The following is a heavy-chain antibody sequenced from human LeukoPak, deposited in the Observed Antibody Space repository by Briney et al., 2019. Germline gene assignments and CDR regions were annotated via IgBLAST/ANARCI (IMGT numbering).Heavy chain of an antibody. Sequence: GGSLRLSCAASGFTYSSHAMSWVRQAPGKGLESVSAISGSGGSTYYADSVKGRFTISRDNSKNTLYLQMNSLRAEDTAVYYCATRRGGYDVNWFDPWGQGTLVTVSS. CDR2: ISGSGGST. J-gene: IGHJ5*02. CDR1: GFTYSSHA. D-gene: IGHD5-12*01. V-gene: IGHV3-23*01. CDR3: ATRRGGYDVNWFDP.